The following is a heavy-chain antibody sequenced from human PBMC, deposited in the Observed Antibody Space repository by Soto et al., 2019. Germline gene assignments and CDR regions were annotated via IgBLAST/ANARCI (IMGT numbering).Heavy chain of an antibody. D-gene: IGHD3-10*01. Sequence: QVQLVQSGAEVKKPGASVKVSCKASGYTFTSYGISWVRQAPGQGLEWMGRISAYNGNTNYAQKLQGRVTMTTDTSTSTAYMELRSLRSDDTAVYYCARAPPVTMVRGAQPGLDYWGQGTLVTVSS. V-gene: IGHV1-18*01. J-gene: IGHJ4*02. CDR3: ARAPPVTMVRGAQPGLDY. CDR1: GYTFTSYG. CDR2: ISAYNGNT.